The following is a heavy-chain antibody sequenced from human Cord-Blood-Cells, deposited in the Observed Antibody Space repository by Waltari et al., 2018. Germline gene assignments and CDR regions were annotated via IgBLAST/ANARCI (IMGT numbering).Heavy chain of an antibody. CDR2: NYYSGST. D-gene: IGHD7-27*01. CDR1: GGSISSSSYY. J-gene: IGHJ2*01. Sequence: QLQLQESGPGLVTPSETLSLTCTVSGGSISSSSYYWGWIRQPPGKGLEWIGSNYYSGSTYYNPSLKSRVTISVDTSKNQFSLKLSSVTAADTAVYYCARHPWGLTGDWYFDLWGRGTLVTVSS. CDR3: ARHPWGLTGDWYFDL. V-gene: IGHV4-39*01.